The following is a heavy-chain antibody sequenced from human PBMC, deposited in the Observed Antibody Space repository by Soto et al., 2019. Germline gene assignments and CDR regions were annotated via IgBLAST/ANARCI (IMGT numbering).Heavy chain of an antibody. Sequence: PVRSLRLSCAASGFSVSGNYMNWVRQAPGKGLEWVSVIYTGGSTYYADSVKGRFTISRDNTKNTLGLQMNSLRAEDTAVYYCASRSGWDYGMDVWGQGTTVTVS. D-gene: IGHD6-19*01. CDR2: IYTGGST. CDR3: ASRSGWDYGMDV. CDR1: GFSVSGNY. J-gene: IGHJ6*02. V-gene: IGHV3-66*01.